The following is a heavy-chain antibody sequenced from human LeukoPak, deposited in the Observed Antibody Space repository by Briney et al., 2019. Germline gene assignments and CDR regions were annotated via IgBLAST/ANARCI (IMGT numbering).Heavy chain of an antibody. CDR1: GGSFSGYY. Sequence: PSETLSLTCAVYGGSFSGYYWSWIRQPPGKGLEWIGEINHSGSTNYNPSLKSRVTISVDTSKNQFSLKLSSVTAADTAVYYCARGTQLRFLEWFKPPAPPKYHYMDVWGKGTTVTVSS. J-gene: IGHJ6*03. CDR2: INHSGST. V-gene: IGHV4-34*01. CDR3: ARGTQLRFLEWFKPPAPPKYHYMDV. D-gene: IGHD3-3*01.